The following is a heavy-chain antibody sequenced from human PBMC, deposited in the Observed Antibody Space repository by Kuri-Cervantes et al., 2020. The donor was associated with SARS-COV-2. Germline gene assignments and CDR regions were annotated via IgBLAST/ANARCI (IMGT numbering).Heavy chain of an antibody. CDR3: ASDNSGSYFREGGGFDY. Sequence: GESLKISCAASGFTFDDYAMHWVRQAPGKGLEWVSLISWDGGSTYYADSVKGRFTISRDNSKNSLYPQMNSLRAEDTALYYCASDNSGSYFREGGGFDYWGQGTLVTVSS. D-gene: IGHD1-26*01. V-gene: IGHV3-43D*03. CDR1: GFTFDDYA. J-gene: IGHJ4*02. CDR2: ISWDGGST.